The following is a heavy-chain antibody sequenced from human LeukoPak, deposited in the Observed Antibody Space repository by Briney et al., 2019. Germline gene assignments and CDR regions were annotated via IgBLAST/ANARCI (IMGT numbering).Heavy chain of an antibody. CDR2: INPSGGST. Sequence: GASVKVSCKASGYTFTSYYMHWVRQAPGQGLEWMGIINPSGGSTSYAQKFQGRVTMTRDMSTSTVYMELSSLRSEDTAVYYCARDGYNRIGAFDIWGQGTMVIVSS. CDR3: ARDGYNRIGAFDI. D-gene: IGHD5-24*01. J-gene: IGHJ3*02. CDR1: GYTFTSYY. V-gene: IGHV1-46*01.